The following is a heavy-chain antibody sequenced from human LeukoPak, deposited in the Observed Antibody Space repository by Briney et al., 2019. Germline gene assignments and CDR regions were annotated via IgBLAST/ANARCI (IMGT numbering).Heavy chain of an antibody. CDR3: ARERCSGGSCYSGALDI. Sequence: ASVTVSCKASGYTFTSYGISWVRQAPGQGLEWMGWISAYNGNTNYAQKLQGRVTMTTDTSTSTAYMELRSLRSDDTAVYYCARERCSGGSCYSGALDIWGQGTMVTVSS. CDR1: GYTFTSYG. D-gene: IGHD2-15*01. V-gene: IGHV1-18*01. J-gene: IGHJ3*02. CDR2: ISAYNGNT.